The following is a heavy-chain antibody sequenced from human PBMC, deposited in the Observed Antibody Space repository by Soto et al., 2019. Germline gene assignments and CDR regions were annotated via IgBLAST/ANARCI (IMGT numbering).Heavy chain of an antibody. CDR3: ARVQWKNLRDYYGMDV. Sequence: QVHLVESGGGVVQPGRSLRLSCSGSGFTFSNFEMHWVRQAPGKRLEWVAVIYHDGPTKYYADSVKCRFTISRDSSKNTLYLQMNSLTVEDTAVYYCARVQWKNLRDYYGMDVWGQGTKVTVSS. V-gene: IGHV3-30*04. CDR2: IYHDGPTK. D-gene: IGHD6-19*01. CDR1: GFTFSNFE. J-gene: IGHJ6*02.